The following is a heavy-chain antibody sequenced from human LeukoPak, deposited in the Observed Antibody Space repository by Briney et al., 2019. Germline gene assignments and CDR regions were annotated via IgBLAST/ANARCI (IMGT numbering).Heavy chain of an antibody. J-gene: IGHJ4*02. CDR2: ISSGGDTV. V-gene: IGHV3-48*03. CDR1: GFSFNSYE. D-gene: IGHD4-23*01. Sequence: PGGSLRLSCAASGFSFNSYEMNWVRQAPGEGLEWISSISSGGDTVYFADSVKGRFTISRDNAKNSLYLQMNSLRAEDTAVYYCARDGALGGNPFDYWGQGTLVTVSS. CDR3: ARDGALGGNPFDY.